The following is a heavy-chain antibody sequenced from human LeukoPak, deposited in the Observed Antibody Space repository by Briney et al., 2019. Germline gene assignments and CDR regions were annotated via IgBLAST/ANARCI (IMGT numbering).Heavy chain of an antibody. Sequence: SETLSLTCTVSGGSISSNSYYWGWVRQPPGKGLEWIGSIYYSGSTYYNPSLNIRVTISVDTSKNQFSLNLRSVTAADTAVYYCAREILYDSTGYYLWGQGTLVTVSS. CDR3: AREILYDSTGYYL. J-gene: IGHJ4*02. V-gene: IGHV4-39*07. CDR1: GGSISSNSYY. D-gene: IGHD3-22*01. CDR2: IYYSGST.